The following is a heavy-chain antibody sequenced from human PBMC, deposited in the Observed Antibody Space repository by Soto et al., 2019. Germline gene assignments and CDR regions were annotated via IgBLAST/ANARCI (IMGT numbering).Heavy chain of an antibody. CDR3: ARGWGKIFDY. CDR1: GGSFSGYY. CDR2: INHSGST. Sequence: QVQLQQWGAGLLKPSETLSLTCAVYGGSFSGYYWNWIRQPPGKGLEWIGEINHSGSTNYNPSLKSRVTIAVDTSKNQFSLKLSSVNAADTAVYYCARGWGKIFDYWGQGALVTVSS. D-gene: IGHD7-27*01. J-gene: IGHJ4*02. V-gene: IGHV4-34*01.